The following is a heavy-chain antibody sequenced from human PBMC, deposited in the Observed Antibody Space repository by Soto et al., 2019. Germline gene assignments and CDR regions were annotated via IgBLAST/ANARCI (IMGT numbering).Heavy chain of an antibody. J-gene: IGHJ4*02. V-gene: IGHV4-34*01. CDR2: INHSGIT. CDR1: GGSFSGYY. D-gene: IGHD6-19*01. CDR3: AIGPRMWLAGGGY. Sequence: SETLSLTCAVYGGSFSGYYWSWIRQPPGKGLEWLGEINHSGITDYNPSLKSRITISIDTSKKQFSLKLNPVTAADTAVYYCAIGPRMWLAGGGYWGQGTQVTVSS.